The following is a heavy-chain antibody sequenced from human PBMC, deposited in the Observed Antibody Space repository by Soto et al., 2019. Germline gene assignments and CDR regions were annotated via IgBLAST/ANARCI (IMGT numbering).Heavy chain of an antibody. D-gene: IGHD6-13*01. CDR1: GFTVSSNY. CDR2: IYSGGST. CDR3: ARDFAQYISSWSPGDYYYGMDV. J-gene: IGHJ6*02. V-gene: IGHV3-53*04. Sequence: GGSLRLSCAASGFTVSSNYMSWVRQAPGKGLEWVSVIYSGGSTYYADSVKGRFTISRHNSKNTLYLQMNSLRAEDTAVYYCARDFAQYISSWSPGDYYYGMDVWGQGTTVTVSS.